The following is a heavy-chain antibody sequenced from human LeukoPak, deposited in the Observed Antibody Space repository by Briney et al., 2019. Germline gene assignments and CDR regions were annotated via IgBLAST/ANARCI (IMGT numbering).Heavy chain of an antibody. CDR1: GVSITTYY. D-gene: IGHD3-10*01. CDR2: IYYTGST. CDR3: AREANYYGSGSYFEGTFDY. Sequence: SETLSLTCTVSGVSITTYYWSWIRQPPGEGLGWIGYIYYTGSTNYNPSLKSRVAISADTSKNEFSLRLTYVTAAETAVYYCAREANYYGSGSYFEGTFDYWGQGSLVTVSS. J-gene: IGHJ4*02. V-gene: IGHV4-59*01.